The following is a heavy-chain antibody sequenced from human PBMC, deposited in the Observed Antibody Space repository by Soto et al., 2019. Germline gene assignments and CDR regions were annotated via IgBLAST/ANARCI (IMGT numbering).Heavy chain of an antibody. CDR2: IYYSGST. CDR1: GGSISSYY. D-gene: IGHD6-13*01. V-gene: IGHV4-59*01. J-gene: IGHJ6*03. CDR3: ARGGAAPLYYYYMDV. Sequence: SETLSLTCTVSGGSISSYYWSWIRQPPGKGLEWIGYIYYSGSTNYNPSLKSRVTISVDTSKNQFSLKLSSVTAADTAVYYCARGGAAPLYYYYMDVWGKGTTVTVSS.